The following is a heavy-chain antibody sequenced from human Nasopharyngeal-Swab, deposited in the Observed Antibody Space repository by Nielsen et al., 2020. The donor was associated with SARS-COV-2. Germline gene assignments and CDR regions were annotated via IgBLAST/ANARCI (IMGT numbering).Heavy chain of an antibody. CDR2: ISSSGSTI. Sequence: GGSLRLSCAASGFTFSDYYMSWIRQAPGQGLEWVSYISSSGSTIYYADSVKGRFTISRDNAKNSLYLQMNSLRAEDTAVYYCARDDYDFWSGKASYGMDVWGQGTTVTVSS. J-gene: IGHJ6*02. CDR3: ARDDYDFWSGKASYGMDV. D-gene: IGHD3-3*01. CDR1: GFTFSDYY. V-gene: IGHV3-11*01.